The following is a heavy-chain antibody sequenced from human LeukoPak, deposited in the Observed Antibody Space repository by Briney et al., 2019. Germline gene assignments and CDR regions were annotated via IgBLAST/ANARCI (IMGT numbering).Heavy chain of an antibody. D-gene: IGHD3-22*01. CDR1: GGSFSGYY. J-gene: IGHJ6*03. Sequence: KPSETLSLTCAVYGGSFSGYYWSWIRQPPGKGLEWIGEINHSGSTNYNPSLKSRVTISVDTSKNQFSLKLSSVTAADTAVYYCARRAHPRWAYYYDSSGWFMDVWAKGPRSPSP. CDR2: INHSGST. V-gene: IGHV4-34*01. CDR3: ARRAHPRWAYYYDSSGWFMDV.